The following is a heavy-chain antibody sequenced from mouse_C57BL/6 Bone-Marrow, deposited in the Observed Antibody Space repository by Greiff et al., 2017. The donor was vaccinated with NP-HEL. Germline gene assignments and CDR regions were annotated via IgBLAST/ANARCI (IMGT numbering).Heavy chain of an antibody. V-gene: IGHV1-19*01. J-gene: IGHJ2*01. Sequence: VQLQQSGPVLVKPGASVKMSCKASGYTFTDYFMNWVKQSHGKSLEWIGVINPYNGGTSYNQKFKGKATLTVDKSSSTAYMELNSLTSEDSAVYYCAKLGLFDYWGQGTTLTVSS. D-gene: IGHD4-1*01. CDR1: GYTFTDYF. CDR2: INPYNGGT. CDR3: AKLGLFDY.